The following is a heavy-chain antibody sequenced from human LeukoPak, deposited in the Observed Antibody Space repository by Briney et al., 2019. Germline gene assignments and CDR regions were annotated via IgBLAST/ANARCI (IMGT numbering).Heavy chain of an antibody. V-gene: IGHV3-66*01. CDR2: IYSGGTT. Sequence: PGGSLRLSCAASGFTVSSNHMSWVRQAPGKGLEWVSIIYSGGTTCYADSVKGRFTISRDNSKNTLYLQMNSLRADDTAVYYCARDLHSSSLDWGQGTLITVSS. D-gene: IGHD6-13*01. CDR1: GFTVSSNH. J-gene: IGHJ4*02. CDR3: ARDLHSSSLD.